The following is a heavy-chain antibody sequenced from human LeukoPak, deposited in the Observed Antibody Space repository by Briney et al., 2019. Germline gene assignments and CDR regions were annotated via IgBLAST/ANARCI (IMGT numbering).Heavy chain of an antibody. J-gene: IGHJ4*02. CDR3: AREGSSGWYFDY. D-gene: IGHD6-19*01. CDR2: IYYSGST. Sequence: SETLSLTCTVSGCSISSYYWSWIRQPPGKGLEWIGYIYYSGSTNYNPSLKSRVTISVDTSKNQFSLKLSSVTAADTAVYYCAREGSSGWYFDYWGQGTLVTVSS. V-gene: IGHV4-59*01. CDR1: GCSISSYY.